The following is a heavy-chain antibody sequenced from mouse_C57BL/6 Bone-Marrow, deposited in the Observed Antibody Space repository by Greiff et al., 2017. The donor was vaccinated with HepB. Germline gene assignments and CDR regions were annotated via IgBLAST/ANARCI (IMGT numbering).Heavy chain of an antibody. CDR2: IHPNSGST. Sequence: VQLQQPGAELVKPGASVKLSCKASGYTFTSYWMHWVKQRPGQGLEWIGMIHPNSGSTNYNEKFKSKATLTVDKSSRTAYMQLSSLTSEDSAVYYCTRRENDDYDRYYWGQGKSLTVTS. V-gene: IGHV1-64*01. D-gene: IGHD2-4*01. CDR3: TRRENDDYDRYY. CDR1: GYTFTSYW. J-gene: IGHJ2*03.